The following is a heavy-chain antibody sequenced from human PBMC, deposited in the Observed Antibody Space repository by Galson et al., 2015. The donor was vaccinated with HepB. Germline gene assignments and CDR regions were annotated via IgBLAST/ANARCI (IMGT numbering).Heavy chain of an antibody. Sequence: SLRLSCAASGFTFSSYAMNWVRRAPGKGLEWVSAISGSGGSTYYADSVKGRFTSSRDNSKNTLYLQMNSLRAEDTAVYYCAKDMGAHYYGSGSYGFDYWGQGTLVTVSS. J-gene: IGHJ4*02. CDR1: GFTFSSYA. CDR3: AKDMGAHYYGSGSYGFDY. D-gene: IGHD3-10*01. CDR2: ISGSGGST. V-gene: IGHV3-23*01.